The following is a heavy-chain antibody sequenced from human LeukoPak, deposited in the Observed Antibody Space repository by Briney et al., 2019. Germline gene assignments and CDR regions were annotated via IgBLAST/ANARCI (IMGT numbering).Heavy chain of an antibody. Sequence: SVKASCKASGGTFSSYTISWVRQAPGQGLEWMGRIIPILGIANYAQKFQGRVTITADKSTSTAYMELSSLRSEDTAVYYCARDEGLGGSPDYWGQGTLVTVSS. V-gene: IGHV1-69*04. J-gene: IGHJ4*02. CDR1: GGTFSSYT. CDR3: ARDEGLGGSPDY. D-gene: IGHD2-15*01. CDR2: IIPILGIA.